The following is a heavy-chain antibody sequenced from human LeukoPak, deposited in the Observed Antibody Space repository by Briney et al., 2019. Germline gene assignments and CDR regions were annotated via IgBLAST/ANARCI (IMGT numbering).Heavy chain of an antibody. J-gene: IGHJ6*02. Sequence: RGSLRVSCSASGFTFSSYAMHWVRQGPGKGLEWVAVVSYDGSSKYYADSVKGRFTISRDNSKNTRFLQMNSLRADDTAVYYCAKKGSSGWSHGMDVWGQGTTVTVSS. CDR1: GFTFSSYA. V-gene: IGHV3-30*04. CDR3: AKKGSSGWSHGMDV. CDR2: VSYDGSSK. D-gene: IGHD6-19*01.